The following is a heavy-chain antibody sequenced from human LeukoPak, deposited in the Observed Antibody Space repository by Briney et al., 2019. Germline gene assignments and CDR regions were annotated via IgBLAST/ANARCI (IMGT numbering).Heavy chain of an antibody. J-gene: IGHJ4*02. Sequence: GGSLRLSCAASGFTFSSYSMNWVRQAPGKGLEWVSSISSSSSYIYYADSVKGRFTISRGNAKNSLYLQMNSLRAEDTAVYYCARDRGSIAARHFDYWGQGTLVTVSS. D-gene: IGHD6-6*01. V-gene: IGHV3-21*01. CDR2: ISSSSSYI. CDR3: ARDRGSIAARHFDY. CDR1: GFTFSSYS.